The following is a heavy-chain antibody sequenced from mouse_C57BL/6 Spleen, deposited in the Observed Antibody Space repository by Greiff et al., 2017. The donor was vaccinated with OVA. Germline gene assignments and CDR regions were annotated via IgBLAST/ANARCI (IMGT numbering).Heavy chain of an antibody. CDR3: ARRKGFGWFV. D-gene: IGHD2-3*01. Sequence: QVQLQQSGAELVMPGASVKLSCKASGYTFTSYWMHWVKQRPGQGLEWIGEIDPSDSYTNYNQKFKGKSTLTVDKSSSTAYMQLSSLTSEDSAVYYCARRKGFGWFVWGQGTTLTVSS. CDR2: IDPSDSYT. CDR1: GYTFTSYW. V-gene: IGHV1-69*01. J-gene: IGHJ2*01.